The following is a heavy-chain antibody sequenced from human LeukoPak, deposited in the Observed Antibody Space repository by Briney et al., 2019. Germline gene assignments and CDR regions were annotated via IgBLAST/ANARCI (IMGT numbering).Heavy chain of an antibody. V-gene: IGHV4-39*01. J-gene: IGHJ4*02. D-gene: IGHD5-18*01. CDR1: DDSIRSSAYY. Sequence: PSETLSLTCAVSDDSIRSSAYYWGWIRQPPGKGLEWIGSIYYSGSTYYNPSLKSRVTISIDTSKNQFSLKLSSVTAADTAVYYCARRAPYSYEWSTLDSWGQGTLVTVSS. CDR2: IYYSGST. CDR3: ARRAPYSYEWSTLDS.